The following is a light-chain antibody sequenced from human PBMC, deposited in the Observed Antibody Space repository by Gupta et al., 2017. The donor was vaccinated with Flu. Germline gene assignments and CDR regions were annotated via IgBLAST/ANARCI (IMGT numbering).Light chain of an antibody. CDR1: QSVSSN. CDR2: GAS. Sequence: EIVMTQSPDTLSVSAGDRATLSCRASQSVSSNLAWYQQKPGQAPRLLIYGASTRATGIPGRFSGSGSGTEFTLTISGLQSEDFGVYYCQQYNNWPPLTFGGGTKVEIK. J-gene: IGKJ4*01. CDR3: QQYNNWPPLT. V-gene: IGKV3-15*01.